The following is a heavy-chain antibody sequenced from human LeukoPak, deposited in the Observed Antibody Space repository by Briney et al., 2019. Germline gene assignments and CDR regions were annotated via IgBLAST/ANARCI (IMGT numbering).Heavy chain of an antibody. J-gene: IGHJ4*02. CDR3: ARDSLSREGTSTIFDY. CDR2: IDSDGSIT. V-gene: IGHV3-74*01. D-gene: IGHD3-16*02. CDR1: GFTFSSYW. Sequence: GGSLRLSCAASGFTFSSYWMHWVRQAPGKGLVWVSRIDSDGSITSYADSVKGRFTISRDNAKNSLYLQMNSLRAEDTAVYYCARDSLSREGTSTIFDYWGQGTLVTVSS.